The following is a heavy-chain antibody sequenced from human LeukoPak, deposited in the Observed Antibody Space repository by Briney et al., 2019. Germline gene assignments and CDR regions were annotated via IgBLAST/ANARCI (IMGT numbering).Heavy chain of an antibody. J-gene: IGHJ4*02. CDR3: ARVFTGWYFYFDN. Sequence: GGSLRLSCAASGFTFSSYWMHWVRQAPGKGLVWVSRINSDGSSTTYADSVKGRFTISRDNAKNTLYLQMNSLRAEDTGVYFCARVFTGWYFYFDNWGQGTLVTVSS. D-gene: IGHD6-19*01. CDR1: GFTFSSYW. V-gene: IGHV3-74*01. CDR2: INSDGSST.